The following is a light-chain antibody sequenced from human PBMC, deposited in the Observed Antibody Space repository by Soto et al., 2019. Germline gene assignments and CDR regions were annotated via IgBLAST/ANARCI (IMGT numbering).Light chain of an antibody. CDR2: ETS. CDR3: FSFTSTNTHV. Sequence: ALTQPASVSGSPGQSVTISCTGTSSDFGSYKFVSWYQHHPGKVPKVIIYETSKRPSGVSDRFSGSKSGNTASLTISGLQAEDEADYYCFSFTSTNTHVFGSGTKVTVL. V-gene: IGLV2-23*01. J-gene: IGLJ1*01. CDR1: SSDFGSYKF.